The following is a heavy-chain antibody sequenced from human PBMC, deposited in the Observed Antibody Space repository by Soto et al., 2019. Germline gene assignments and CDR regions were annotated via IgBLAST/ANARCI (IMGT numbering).Heavy chain of an antibody. J-gene: IGHJ6*02. CDR1: GFTFSSFG. CDR2: MSFDGNSK. CDR3: AKDKGRSLTGGMDV. D-gene: IGHD3-9*01. V-gene: IGHV3-30*18. Sequence: GSLRLCCAASGFTFSSFGMHWVRQAPGKGLEWVAVMSFDGNSKYYADSMKGRFIISRDNSKNTLYLEMNSLRAEDTAVYYCAKDKGRSLTGGMDVWGQGTTVTVSS.